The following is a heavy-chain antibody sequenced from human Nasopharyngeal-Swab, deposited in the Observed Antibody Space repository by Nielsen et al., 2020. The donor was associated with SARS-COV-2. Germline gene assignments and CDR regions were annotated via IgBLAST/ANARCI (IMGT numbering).Heavy chain of an antibody. CDR3: ARDTRRGGVDY. CDR2: INSSGST. CDR1: GGSLSGYY. V-gene: IGHV4-34*01. D-gene: IGHD2-15*01. J-gene: IGHJ4*02. Sequence: SETLSLTCAVYGGSLSGYYWSWIRQPPGKGLEWIGEINSSGSTNYNPSLKSRVTMSVDTSKNQFSLKMTSVTAADSAVYYCARDTRRGGVDYWGQGTLVTVSS.